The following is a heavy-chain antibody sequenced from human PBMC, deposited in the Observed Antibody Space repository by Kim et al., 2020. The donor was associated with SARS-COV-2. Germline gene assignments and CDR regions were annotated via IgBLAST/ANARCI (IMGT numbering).Heavy chain of an antibody. Sequence: SVKVSCKASGGTFSSYAISWVRQAPGQGLEWMGRIIPILGIANYAQKFQGRVTITADKSTSTAYMELSSLRSEDTAVYYCARDWLDYDSSGYERYYYYG. CDR3: ARDWLDYDSSGYERYYYYG. V-gene: IGHV1-69*04. CDR1: GGTFSSYA. J-gene: IGHJ6*01. D-gene: IGHD3-22*01. CDR2: IIPILGIA.